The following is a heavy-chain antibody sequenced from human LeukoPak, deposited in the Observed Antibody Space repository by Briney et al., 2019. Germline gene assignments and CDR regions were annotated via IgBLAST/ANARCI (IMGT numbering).Heavy chain of an antibody. J-gene: IGHJ1*01. D-gene: IGHD3-16*01. V-gene: IGHV4-59*01. CDR3: ARARGDFETD. CDR1: GGSISSYY. CDR2: RYYSGST. Sequence: SETLSLTCSVSGGSISSYYWTWIRQPPGKGLEWIGYRYYSGSTTYNPSLKSRVTISVDTSKSQFSLKLISVTAADTAIYYCARARGDFETDWGQGTLVTVSS.